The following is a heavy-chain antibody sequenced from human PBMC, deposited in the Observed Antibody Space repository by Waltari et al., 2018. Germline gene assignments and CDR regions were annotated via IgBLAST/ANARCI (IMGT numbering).Heavy chain of an antibody. CDR2: INPNSGGT. CDR3: ARTSAP. V-gene: IGHV1-2*02. J-gene: IGHJ5*02. D-gene: IGHD1-26*01. Sequence: QVQLVQSGAEVKKPGASVKVYCKASGYTFTAYYMYWVRKAPGQGLEWMGWINPNSGGTNYAQKFQGRVTMTRDTSISTAYMELSRLTSDNTAVYYCARTSAPWGQGTPVTVSS. CDR1: GYTFTAYY.